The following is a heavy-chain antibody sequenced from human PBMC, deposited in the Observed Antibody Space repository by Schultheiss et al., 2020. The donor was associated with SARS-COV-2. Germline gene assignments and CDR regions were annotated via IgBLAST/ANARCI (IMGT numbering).Heavy chain of an antibody. CDR3: ARVQGGRPYGDYGNWYFDL. D-gene: IGHD4-17*01. CDR1: GFTFSSYE. Sequence: GGSLRLSCAASGFTFSSYEMNWVRQAPGKGLEWVSYISSSGSTIYYADSVKGRFTISRDNSKNTLYLQMNSLRAEDTAVYYCARVQGGRPYGDYGNWYFDLWGRGTLVTVSS. CDR2: ISSSGSTI. V-gene: IGHV3-48*03. J-gene: IGHJ2*01.